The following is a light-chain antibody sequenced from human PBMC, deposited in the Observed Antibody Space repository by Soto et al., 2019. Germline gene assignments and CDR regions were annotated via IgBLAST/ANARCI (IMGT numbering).Light chain of an antibody. CDR2: GAS. Sequence: LVFTHSPCTLSLSPGERATLSCRASQSVSSSYLAWYQQKPGQAPRLLIYGASSRATGIPDRFSGSGSGTDFTLTISRLETEDFAVYYCQQYGSSPKTFGQGTKVDIK. CDR3: QQYGSSPKT. J-gene: IGKJ1*01. CDR1: QSVSSSY. V-gene: IGKV3-20*01.